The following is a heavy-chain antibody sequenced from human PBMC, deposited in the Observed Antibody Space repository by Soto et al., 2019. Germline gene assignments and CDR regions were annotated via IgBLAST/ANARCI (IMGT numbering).Heavy chain of an antibody. V-gene: IGHV1-2*02. CDR3: ARGSDSSGYTTYYYYDYGMDV. D-gene: IGHD3-22*01. CDR1: GYTFTGYY. J-gene: IGHJ6*02. CDR2: INTNSGGT. Sequence: GASVKVSCKASGYTFTGYYMHWVRRAPGQGLEWMGWINTNSGGTNYAQKFQDRVTMTRDTSISTAYMELSRLSSDDTAVYYCARGSDSSGYTTYYYYDYGMDVWGQGTTVTVSS.